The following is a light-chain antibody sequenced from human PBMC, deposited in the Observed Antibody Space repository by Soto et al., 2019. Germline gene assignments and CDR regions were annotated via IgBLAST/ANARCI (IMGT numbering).Light chain of an antibody. CDR3: QSYDSSLSGSI. V-gene: IGLV1-40*01. CDR1: SSNIGAGYD. J-gene: IGLJ2*01. Sequence: QSVLTQPPSVSGAPGQRVTISRTGSSSNIGAGYDVHWCQQLPGTAPKLLIYGNSNRPSGVPDRFSGSKSGTSASLAITGLQAEDEADYYCQSYDSSLSGSIFGGGTKVTVL. CDR2: GNS.